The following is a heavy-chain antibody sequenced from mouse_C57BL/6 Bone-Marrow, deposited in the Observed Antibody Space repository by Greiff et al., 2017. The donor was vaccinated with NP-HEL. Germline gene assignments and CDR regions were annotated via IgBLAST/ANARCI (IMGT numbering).Heavy chain of an antibody. CDR2: ISNLAYSI. CDR1: GFTFSDYG. D-gene: IGHD1-1*01. CDR3: ARHAITTVVATGYFDV. V-gene: IGHV5-15*01. Sequence: EVQRVESGGGLVQPGGSLKLSCAASGFTFSDYGMAWVRQAPRKGPEWVAFISNLAYSIYYADTVTGRFTISRENAKNTLYLEMSSLRSEETAMYYCARHAITTVVATGYFDVWGTGTTVTVSS. J-gene: IGHJ1*03.